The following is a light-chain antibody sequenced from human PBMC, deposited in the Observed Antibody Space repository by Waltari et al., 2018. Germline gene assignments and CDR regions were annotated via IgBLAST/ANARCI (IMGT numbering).Light chain of an antibody. CDR2: EAS. CDR1: QDINNY. Sequence: DIQMTQSPSSLSASVGDRVTITCQSSQDINNYLNWYQQKPGKAPKLLIYEASNLETGVPSRFSGSGSGTDFTFTISSLQPEDIATYYCQQYDNLPVFGPGTKVDIK. CDR3: QQYDNLPV. V-gene: IGKV1-33*01. J-gene: IGKJ3*01.